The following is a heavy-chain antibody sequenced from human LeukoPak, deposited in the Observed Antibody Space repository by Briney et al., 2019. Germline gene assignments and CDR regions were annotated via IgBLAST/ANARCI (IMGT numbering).Heavy chain of an antibody. CDR3: ARQGPAPSFDY. CDR2: IFNYGIT. J-gene: IGHJ4*02. Sequence: ETESLTCTVSGGSISTDTNYWAWIRQPPGKGLEWIGSIFNYGITYYNRSLKSPVTISVDTSQNQFSLKLSSVTAADTAVYYCARQGPAPSFDYWGQGSL. CDR1: GGSISTDTNY. V-gene: IGHV4-39*01.